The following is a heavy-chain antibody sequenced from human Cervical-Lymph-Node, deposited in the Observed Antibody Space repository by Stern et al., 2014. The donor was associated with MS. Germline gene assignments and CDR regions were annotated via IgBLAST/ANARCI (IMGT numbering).Heavy chain of an antibody. CDR2: IIPAFVTT. V-gene: IGHV1-69*01. J-gene: IGHJ5*02. CDR3: ARGPSTSWYSALNWFDP. Sequence: QVQLVESGAEVKTPGSSVKVSCKASGGTFIRDSFSWVRQAPGQGLEWMGGIIPAFVTTKYAEKFQGRVNITADESTSMAYMELTSLRPEDTAVYYCARGPSTSWYSALNWFDPWGQGTLVTVSS. D-gene: IGHD6-13*01. CDR1: GGTFIRDS.